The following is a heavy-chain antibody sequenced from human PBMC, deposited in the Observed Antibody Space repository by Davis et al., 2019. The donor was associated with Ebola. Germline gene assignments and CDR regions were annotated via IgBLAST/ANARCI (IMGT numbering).Heavy chain of an antibody. CDR3: AKDTSNIWFEI. CDR2: LGTSADT. J-gene: IGHJ3*02. D-gene: IGHD1-26*01. Sequence: ETLSITCAVSGFTISSYVMSWVRHPPGKGLEWVSTLGTSADTYYDDSVKGRFTISKDNSKNTLYLQMNGLRVEDTAIYYCAKDTSNIWFEIWGQGTMVTVSS. V-gene: IGHV3-23*01. CDR1: GFTISSYV.